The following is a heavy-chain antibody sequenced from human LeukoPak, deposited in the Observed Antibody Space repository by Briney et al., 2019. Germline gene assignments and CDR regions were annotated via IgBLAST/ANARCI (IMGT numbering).Heavy chain of an antibody. V-gene: IGHV3-23*01. Sequence: GGSLRLSCAASGFTFSSYGMSWDRQAPGKGLEWVSAISGSGGSTYYADSVKGRFTISRDNSKNTLYLQMNSLRAEDTAVYYCAKSEEHYYDSSGYYPIFDYWGQGTLVTVSS. J-gene: IGHJ4*02. CDR2: ISGSGGST. CDR3: AKSEEHYYDSSGYYPIFDY. D-gene: IGHD3-22*01. CDR1: GFTFSSYG.